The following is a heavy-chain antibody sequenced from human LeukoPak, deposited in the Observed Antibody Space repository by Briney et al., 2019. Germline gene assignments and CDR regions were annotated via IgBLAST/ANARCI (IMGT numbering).Heavy chain of an antibody. V-gene: IGHV1-8*01. D-gene: IGHD3-3*01. Sequence: ASVKVSCKAPGYTFTSYDINWVRQATGQGLEWMGWMNPNSGNTGYAQKFQGRVTMTRNTSISTAYMELSSLRSEDTAVYYCARGLRFLEWLLSWFDPWGQGTLVTVSS. CDR2: MNPNSGNT. CDR1: GYTFTSYD. J-gene: IGHJ5*02. CDR3: ARGLRFLEWLLSWFDP.